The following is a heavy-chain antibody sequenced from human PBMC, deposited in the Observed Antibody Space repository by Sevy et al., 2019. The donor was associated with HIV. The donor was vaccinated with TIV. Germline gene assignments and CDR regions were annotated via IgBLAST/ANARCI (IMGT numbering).Heavy chain of an antibody. CDR1: GGTFRTSG. CDR3: ARGGGNGWYYFDY. CDR2: IIPILGTT. V-gene: IGHV1-69*13. Sequence: ASVKVSCKASGGTFRTSGISWVRQAPGQGPEWMGGIIPILGTTNYAQKLQGRVTINADESTNTAYMELSSLRSEDTAVYYCARGGGNGWYYFDYWGQETLVTVSS. D-gene: IGHD6-19*01. J-gene: IGHJ4*02.